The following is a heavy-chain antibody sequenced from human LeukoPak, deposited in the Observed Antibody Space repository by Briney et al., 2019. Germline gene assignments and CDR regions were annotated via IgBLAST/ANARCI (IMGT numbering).Heavy chain of an antibody. CDR3: ARSLHGSSWYRFDP. CDR1: GGSFSGYY. D-gene: IGHD6-13*01. Sequence: SETLSLTCAVYGGSFSGYYWSWIRQPPGKGLEWIGEINHSGSTNYNPSLKSRVTISVDTSKNQFSLKLSSVTAADTAVYYCARSLHGSSWYRFDPWGQGTLVTVSS. CDR2: INHSGST. V-gene: IGHV4-34*01. J-gene: IGHJ5*02.